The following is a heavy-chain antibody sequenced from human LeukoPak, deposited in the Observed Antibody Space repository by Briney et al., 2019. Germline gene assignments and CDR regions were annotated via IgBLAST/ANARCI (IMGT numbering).Heavy chain of an antibody. Sequence: PSETLSLTCAVYGGSFSGYYWSWIRQPPGKGLEWIGSIYYSGSTYYNPSLKSRVTISVDTSKNQFSLKLSSVTAADTAVYYCARRGGGCSGGSCYNYWGQGTLVTVSS. V-gene: IGHV4-34*01. CDR1: GGSFSGYY. CDR2: IYYSGST. J-gene: IGHJ4*02. CDR3: ARRGGGCSGGSCYNY. D-gene: IGHD2-15*01.